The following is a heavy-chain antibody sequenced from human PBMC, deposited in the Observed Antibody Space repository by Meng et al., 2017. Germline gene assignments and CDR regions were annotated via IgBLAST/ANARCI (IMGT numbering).Heavy chain of an antibody. Sequence: QVQLVGSGVGVVQPGRSLRLSCAAFGFTFSSYAMHLVRQAPGKGLEWVAVISYDGSNKYYADSVKGRFTISRDNSKNTLYLQMNSLRAEDTAVYYCAHFDYWGQGTLVTVSS. CDR1: GFTFSSYA. V-gene: IGHV3-30*01. CDR3: AHFDY. J-gene: IGHJ4*02. CDR2: ISYDGSNK.